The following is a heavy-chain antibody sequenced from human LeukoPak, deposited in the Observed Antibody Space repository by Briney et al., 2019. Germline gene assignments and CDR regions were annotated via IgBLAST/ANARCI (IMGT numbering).Heavy chain of an antibody. CDR1: GFTFSSYG. V-gene: IGHV3-30*03. Sequence: SGGSLRLSCAASGFTFSSYGMNWVRQAPGKGLEWVAVISYDGSNKYYADSVKGRFTISRDNSKNTLYLQMNSLRAEDTAVYYCARLGELSTLDYWGQGTLVTVSS. CDR2: ISYDGSNK. J-gene: IGHJ4*02. D-gene: IGHD3-16*02. CDR3: ARLGELSTLDY.